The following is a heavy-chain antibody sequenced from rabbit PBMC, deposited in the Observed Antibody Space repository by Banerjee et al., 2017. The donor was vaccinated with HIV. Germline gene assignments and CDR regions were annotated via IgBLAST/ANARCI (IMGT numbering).Heavy chain of an antibody. V-gene: IGHV1S40*01. J-gene: IGHJ3*01. CDR1: GFSFSSGYY. CDR2: IDTGSGSA. D-gene: IGHD1-1*01. CDR3: AREDGVGSGYPTRLDL. Sequence: QSLEESGGDLVKPGASLTLTCTASGFSFSSGYYMYWVRQAPGKGLEWIACIDTGSGSAWYASWVNGRFTISKTSSTTVTLQMTSLTAADTATYFCAREDGVGSGYPTRLDLWGPGTLVTV.